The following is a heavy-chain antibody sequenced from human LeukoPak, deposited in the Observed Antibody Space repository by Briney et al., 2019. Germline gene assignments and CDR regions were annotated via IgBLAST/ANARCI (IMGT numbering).Heavy chain of an antibody. D-gene: IGHD4-17*01. J-gene: IGHJ3*02. CDR1: GYTFTSYG. Sequence: ASVKVSCKASGYTFTSYGISWVRQAPGQGREWMGWISAYNGNTNYAQKLQGRVTMTTDTSTSTAYMELRSLRSDDTAVYYCARYTSVTTRAHAFDIWGQGTMVTVSS. CDR2: ISAYNGNT. CDR3: ARYTSVTTRAHAFDI. V-gene: IGHV1-18*01.